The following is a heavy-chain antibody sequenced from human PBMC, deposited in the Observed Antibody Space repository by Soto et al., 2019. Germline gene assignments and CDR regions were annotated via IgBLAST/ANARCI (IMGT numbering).Heavy chain of an antibody. Sequence: GGSLRLSCAASGFTVSSNYMNWVLQAPWKGLEWVSLIYSGGSTYYAGSVKGRVTISRDNSKNTLYLQMNSLRAEDTAVYYCARGQGGPPAPEAYWGQGTLVTVSS. J-gene: IGHJ4*02. CDR2: IYSGGST. CDR3: ARGQGGPPAPEAY. CDR1: GFTVSSNY. D-gene: IGHD2-15*01. V-gene: IGHV3-66*01.